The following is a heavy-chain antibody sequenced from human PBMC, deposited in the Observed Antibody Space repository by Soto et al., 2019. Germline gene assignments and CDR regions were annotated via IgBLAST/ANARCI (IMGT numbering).Heavy chain of an antibody. V-gene: IGHV3-23*01. Sequence: EVQLLESGGILVHPGGSLRLSCAASGFTFSSYAMTWVRQAPGKGLEWVSAISGSGDSTYYADSVKGRFTISRDQSKNTLYLQMHSLRAEDTAVYFCAKERDNCADRYYFDDWGQGTLVTVSS. D-gene: IGHD2-21*01. CDR2: ISGSGDST. CDR3: AKERDNCADRYYFDD. CDR1: GFTFSSYA. J-gene: IGHJ4*02.